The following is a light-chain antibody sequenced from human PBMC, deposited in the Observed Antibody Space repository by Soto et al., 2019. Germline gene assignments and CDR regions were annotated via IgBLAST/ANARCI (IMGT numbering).Light chain of an antibody. V-gene: IGKV3-20*01. CDR2: GAS. CDR3: QQYGSSSEIT. Sequence: EIVMTQSPATLSVSPGERATLSCRASQSVSSYLAWYQQKPGQAPRLLIYGASSRATGFPDRFSGSGSGTDFTLTISGLEPEDSAVYYCQQYGSSSEITFGQGTRLEIK. CDR1: QSVSSY. J-gene: IGKJ5*01.